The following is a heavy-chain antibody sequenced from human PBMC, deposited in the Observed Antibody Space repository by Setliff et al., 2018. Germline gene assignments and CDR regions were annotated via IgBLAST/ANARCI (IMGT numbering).Heavy chain of an antibody. Sequence: SETLSLTCAVYGGSFSGYYWSWIRQPPGKGLEWIGEINHSGSTNYTPSLKSRVTISVDTSKNQFSLKLSSVTAADTAVYYCARGKVLYDYVWGSYRYEDYYYGMDDWGQGTTVTVSS. CDR1: GGSFSGYY. CDR3: ARGKVLYDYVWGSYRYEDYYYGMDD. J-gene: IGHJ6*02. D-gene: IGHD3-16*02. V-gene: IGHV4-34*01. CDR2: INHSGST.